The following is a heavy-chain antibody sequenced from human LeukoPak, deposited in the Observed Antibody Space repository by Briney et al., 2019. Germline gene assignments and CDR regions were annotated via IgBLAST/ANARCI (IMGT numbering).Heavy chain of an antibody. Sequence: PSETLSLTCAVSGGSISSSTNYWGWIRQPPGKGLEWLGSISYSGSTYYNPSLKSRVTISVDTSKNQFSLRLTSVTAADTAVYHCARHHTGTLRVDFWGQGTLVTVSS. V-gene: IGHV4-39*01. J-gene: IGHJ4*02. CDR2: ISYSGST. CDR3: ARHHTGTLRVDF. CDR1: GGSISSSTNY. D-gene: IGHD7-27*01.